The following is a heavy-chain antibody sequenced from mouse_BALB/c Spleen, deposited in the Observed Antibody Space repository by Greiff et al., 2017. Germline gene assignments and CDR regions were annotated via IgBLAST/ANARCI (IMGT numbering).Heavy chain of an antibody. V-gene: IGHV1-9*01. CDR3: ARPVRREYFDV. J-gene: IGHJ1*01. D-gene: IGHD2-14*01. CDR1: GYTFSSYW. Sequence: QVQLQQSGAELAKPGASVKISCKATGYTFSSYWIEWVKQRPGHGLEWIGEILPGSGSTNYNEKFKGKATFTADTSSNTAYMQLSSLTSEDSAVYYCARPVRREYFDVWGAGTTVTVSS. CDR2: ILPGSGST.